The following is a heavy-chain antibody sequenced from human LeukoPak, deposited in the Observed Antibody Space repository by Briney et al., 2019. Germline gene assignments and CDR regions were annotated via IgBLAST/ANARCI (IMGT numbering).Heavy chain of an antibody. D-gene: IGHD3-9*01. Sequence: ASVKVSCKASGYTFTTYYVHWVRQAPGQGLEWMGIISPSGGSTSYPQRLQGRVTLTRDTSTSTVYMGLSSLRSEDTAVYYCAKGGPDWADAFDVWGQGTMVTVSS. J-gene: IGHJ3*01. V-gene: IGHV1-46*01. CDR2: ISPSGGST. CDR3: AKGGPDWADAFDV. CDR1: GYTFTTYY.